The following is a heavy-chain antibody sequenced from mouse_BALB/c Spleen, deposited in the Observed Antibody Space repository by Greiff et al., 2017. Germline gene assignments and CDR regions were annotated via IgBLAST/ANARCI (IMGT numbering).Heavy chain of an antibody. CDR1: GFTFSSFG. Sequence: EVQLQESGGGLVQPGGSRKLSCAASGFTFSSFGMHWVRQAPEKGLEWVAYISSGSSTIYYADTVKGRFTISRDNPKNTLFLQMTSLRSEDTAMYYCARSGSFYYDYDWFAYWGQGTLVTVSA. J-gene: IGHJ3*01. CDR2: ISSGSSTI. D-gene: IGHD2-4*01. V-gene: IGHV5-17*02. CDR3: ARSGSFYYDYDWFAY.